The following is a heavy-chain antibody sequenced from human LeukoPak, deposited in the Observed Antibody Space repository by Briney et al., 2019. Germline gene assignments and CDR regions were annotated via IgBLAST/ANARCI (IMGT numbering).Heavy chain of an antibody. D-gene: IGHD1-26*01. Sequence: ASVEVSCKAAGYTFTGYYMHWVRQAPGQGLEWMGWLNPNSGGTNYAQKFQGRVTITRDTSISTAYMELSRLRSDDTAVYYCASHRSSGRKAYDEYWGQGTLVTVSS. CDR2: LNPNSGGT. CDR3: ASHRSSGRKAYDEY. J-gene: IGHJ4*02. CDR1: GYTFTGYY. V-gene: IGHV1-2*02.